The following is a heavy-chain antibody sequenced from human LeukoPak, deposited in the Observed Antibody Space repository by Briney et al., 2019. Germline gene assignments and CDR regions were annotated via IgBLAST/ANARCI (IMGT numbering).Heavy chain of an antibody. CDR1: GFTFSGSA. CDR2: IRSKADSYAT. V-gene: IGHV3-73*01. CDR3: TSPVGADAFDI. Sequence: GGSLRLSCPASGFTFSGSAMHWVRQASGKGLEWVGRIRSKADSYATSYAASVKGRFTISRDDSKNTAYLQMNSLKTEDTAVYYCTSPVGADAFDIWGQGTMVTVSS. D-gene: IGHD1-26*01. J-gene: IGHJ3*02.